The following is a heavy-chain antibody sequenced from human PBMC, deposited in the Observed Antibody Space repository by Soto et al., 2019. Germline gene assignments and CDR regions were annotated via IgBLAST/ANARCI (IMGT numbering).Heavy chain of an antibody. Sequence: SETLSLTCTVSGGSISSSSYYWGWIRQPPGKGLEWIGSIYYSGSTYYNPSLKSRVTISVDTSKNQFSLKLSSVTAADTAVYYCARHRGYSSSSLDYWGQGTLVTVSS. CDR3: ARHRGYSSSSLDY. CDR1: GGSISSSSYY. CDR2: IYYSGST. V-gene: IGHV4-39*01. D-gene: IGHD6-6*01. J-gene: IGHJ4*02.